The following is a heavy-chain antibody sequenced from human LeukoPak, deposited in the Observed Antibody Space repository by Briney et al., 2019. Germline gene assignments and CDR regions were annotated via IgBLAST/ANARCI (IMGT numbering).Heavy chain of an antibody. Sequence: SETLSLTCAVYGGSFSRYYWSWIRQSLGKGLEWIAEIDHRGDTNYNPSVKSRVTISVDTPKNQFSLKLRSLSAADTALYYCARGATISETGYFDFWGQGTLVTVSS. CDR1: GGSFSRYY. CDR3: ARGATISETGYFDF. J-gene: IGHJ4*03. D-gene: IGHD5-24*01. V-gene: IGHV4-34*01. CDR2: IDHRGDT.